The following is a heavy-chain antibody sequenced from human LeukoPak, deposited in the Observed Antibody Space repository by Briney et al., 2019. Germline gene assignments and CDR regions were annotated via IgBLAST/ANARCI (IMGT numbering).Heavy chain of an antibody. V-gene: IGHV4-4*09. J-gene: IGHJ6*03. Sequence: PSETLSLTCIVSGGSISSYYWSWIRQPPGKGLKWFGHISHSGSNHFNPSLQSRVTISVDTSKNQFSLNLSSVTAADTAVYYCARVITIFGVVGIDVWGKGTTVTVSS. CDR2: ISHSGSN. D-gene: IGHD3-3*01. CDR1: GGSISSYY. CDR3: ARVITIFGVVGIDV.